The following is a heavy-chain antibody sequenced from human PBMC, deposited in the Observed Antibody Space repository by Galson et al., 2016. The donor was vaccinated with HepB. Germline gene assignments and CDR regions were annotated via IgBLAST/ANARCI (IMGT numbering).Heavy chain of an antibody. Sequence: SLRLSCAASGFSFSDHYMDWVRQAPGKGLEWVSGTDGSGGSTYYADSVKGRFTISRDNSNNMLFLQMNSLRADDTAVYYCAKRHEYCPPVGCSVDYWGQGTLVSVSS. CDR3: AKRHEYCPPVGCSVDY. D-gene: IGHD2/OR15-2a*01. J-gene: IGHJ4*02. CDR1: GFSFSDHY. V-gene: IGHV3-23*01. CDR2: TDGSGGST.